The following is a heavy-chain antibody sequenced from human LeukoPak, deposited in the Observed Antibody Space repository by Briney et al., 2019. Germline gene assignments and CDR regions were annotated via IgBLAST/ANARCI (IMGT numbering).Heavy chain of an antibody. Sequence: ASVKVSCKASGYTFTSYGISWVRQAPGQGLEWMGWISAYNGNTTYAQKLQGRVTMTTDTSTSTAYMELRSLRSDDTAVYYCARGRQQLLPRYYMDVWGKGTTVTVSS. CDR3: ARGRQQLLPRYYMDV. CDR1: GYTFTSYG. V-gene: IGHV1-18*01. CDR2: ISAYNGNT. D-gene: IGHD6-13*01. J-gene: IGHJ6*03.